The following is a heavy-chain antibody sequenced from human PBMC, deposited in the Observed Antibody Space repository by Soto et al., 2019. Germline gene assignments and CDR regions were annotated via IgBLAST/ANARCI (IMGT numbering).Heavy chain of an antibody. CDR1: GGSISSGGYY. V-gene: IGHV4-31*03. Sequence: SLSLTCTVSGGSISSGGYYWSCIRQHPGKGLEWIGYIYYSGSTYYNPSLKSRVTISVDTSKNQFSLKLSSVTAADTAVYYCEGGEYGDYKIFDYWGQGTLVTVYS. J-gene: IGHJ4*02. CDR3: EGGEYGDYKIFDY. CDR2: IYYSGST. D-gene: IGHD4-17*01.